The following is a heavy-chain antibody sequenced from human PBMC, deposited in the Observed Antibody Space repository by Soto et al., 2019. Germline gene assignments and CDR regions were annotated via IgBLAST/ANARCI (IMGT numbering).Heavy chain of an antibody. CDR2: IIPIFGTP. J-gene: IGHJ6*02. CDR3: ARSPGITGTRASQYAMDV. V-gene: IGHV1-69*13. CDR1: GDTFNTFA. D-gene: IGHD1-20*01. Sequence: ASVKVSCKASGDTFNTFAISWVRQAPGQGLQWMGGIIPIFGTPDYAQHFPGRVTISADESTNTAYLELSSLRSEDTAVYYCARSPGITGTRASQYAMDVWGQGTTVTVSS.